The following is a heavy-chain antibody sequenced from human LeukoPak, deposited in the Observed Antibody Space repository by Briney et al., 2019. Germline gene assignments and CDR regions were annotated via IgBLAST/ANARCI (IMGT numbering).Heavy chain of an antibody. Sequence: PGGSLRLSCAASGFTFSSYSMNWVRQAPGKGLEWVSYISSSSSTIYYADSVKGRFTISRDNAKNSLYLQMNSLRAEDTAVYYCAKVGDDFGVVIIPEDAFDIWGQGTMVTVSS. CDR1: GFTFSSYS. V-gene: IGHV3-48*04. J-gene: IGHJ3*02. CDR3: AKVGDDFGVVIIPEDAFDI. D-gene: IGHD3-3*01. CDR2: ISSSSSTI.